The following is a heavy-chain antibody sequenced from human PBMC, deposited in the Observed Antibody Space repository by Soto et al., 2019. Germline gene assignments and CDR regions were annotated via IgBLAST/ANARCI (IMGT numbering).Heavy chain of an antibody. D-gene: IGHD3-16*02. J-gene: IGHJ4*02. V-gene: IGHV1-18*01. CDR2: INAYNGNT. CDR1: GYTFTSYG. CDR3: ARDMITFEGIIAYYFDY. Sequence: QVQLVQSGPEVKKPGASVKVSCKASGYTFTSYGITSVRQAPGQGLEWMGWINAYNGNTNYVQNLQGRVTITPDTTPSTAYLELMSRRSDGTAVYYCARDMITFEGIIAYYFDYWGQGTLVTVSS.